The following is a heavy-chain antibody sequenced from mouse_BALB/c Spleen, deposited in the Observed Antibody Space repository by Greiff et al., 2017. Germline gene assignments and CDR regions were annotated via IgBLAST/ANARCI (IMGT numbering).Heavy chain of an antibody. CDR1: GFTLSSYG. J-gene: IGHJ3*01. CDR2: INSNGGST. CDR3: ARGVITTASSFAY. Sequence: EVKLVESGGGLVQPGGSLKLSCAASGFTLSSYGMSWVRQTPDKRLELVATINSNGGSTYYPDIVQGRFTISRDNAKNTLYLQMSSLKSEDTAVYYFARGVITTASSFAYWGQGTLVTVSA. D-gene: IGHD1-2*01. V-gene: IGHV5-6-3*01.